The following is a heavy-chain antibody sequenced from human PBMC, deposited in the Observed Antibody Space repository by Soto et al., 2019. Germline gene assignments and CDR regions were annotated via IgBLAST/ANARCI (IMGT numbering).Heavy chain of an antibody. CDR3: ARDRRTYYYDSSPVFYFDY. J-gene: IGHJ4*02. CDR1: GFTFSSYG. V-gene: IGHV3-33*01. CDR2: IWYDGSNK. D-gene: IGHD3-22*01. Sequence: GGSLRLSCAASGFTFSSYGMHWVRQAPGKGLEWVAVIWYDGSNKYYAGSVKGRFTISRDNSKNTLYLQMNSLRAEDTAVYYCARDRRTYYYDSSPVFYFDYWGQGTLVTVSS.